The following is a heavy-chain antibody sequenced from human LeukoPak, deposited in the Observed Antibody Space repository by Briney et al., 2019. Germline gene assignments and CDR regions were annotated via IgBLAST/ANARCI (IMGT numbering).Heavy chain of an antibody. D-gene: IGHD6-13*01. CDR1: GFTFSTYA. V-gene: IGHV3-23*01. CDR3: AKDPGSRWYGYFDY. J-gene: IGHJ4*02. Sequence: AGGSLRLSCAASGFTFSTYAMTWVRQAPGKGLEWVSAIRGNDGNTYYADSVKGRFTISRDNSKNTLFLQMNTLRAEDTAVYYCAKDPGSRWYGYFDYWGQGTLVTVSS. CDR2: IRGNDGNT.